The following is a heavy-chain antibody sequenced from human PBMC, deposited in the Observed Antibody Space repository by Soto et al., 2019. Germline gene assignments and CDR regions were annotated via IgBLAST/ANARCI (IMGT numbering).Heavy chain of an antibody. Sequence: QLQLQESGSGLVKPSQTLSLTCAVSGGSISSGGYSWSWIRQPPGKGLEWIGYIYHSGSTYYNPPPRSRVTISVDRSKNQFSLKLSSVTAADSAVYYCAGVRGPYCGGECYPPTPNWFDPWGQGTLGTVSS. CDR1: GGSISSGGYS. J-gene: IGHJ5*02. CDR2: IYHSGST. D-gene: IGHD2-21*01. V-gene: IGHV4-30-2*01. CDR3: AGVRGPYCGGECYPPTPNWFDP.